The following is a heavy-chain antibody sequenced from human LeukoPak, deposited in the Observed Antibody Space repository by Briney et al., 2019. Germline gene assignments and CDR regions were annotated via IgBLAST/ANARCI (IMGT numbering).Heavy chain of an antibody. J-gene: IGHJ4*02. Sequence: GGSLRLSCTASGFTFSTFAMNWVRQAPGKGLEWVSAISDSGGSTYYTDSVKGRFTISRDNSKNTLYLQMNSLRAEDTAVYYCAKGGGWLYYFDYWGQGTLVTVSS. CDR2: ISDSGGST. CDR3: AKGGGWLYYFDY. D-gene: IGHD6-19*01. CDR1: GFTFSTFA. V-gene: IGHV3-23*01.